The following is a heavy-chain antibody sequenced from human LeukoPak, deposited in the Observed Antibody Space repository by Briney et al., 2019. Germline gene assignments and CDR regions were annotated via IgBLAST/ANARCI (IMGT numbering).Heavy chain of an antibody. J-gene: IGHJ4*02. D-gene: IGHD6-13*01. V-gene: IGHV3-30*18. Sequence: PGGSLRLSCAASGFTFSSYGMHWVRQAPGKGLEWVAVISYDGSNKYYADSVKGRFTISRDNSKNTLYLQMNSLRAEDTAVYYCAKAPNLGYSSSWYASYFDYWGQGTLVTVSS. CDR1: GFTFSSYG. CDR3: AKAPNLGYSSSWYASYFDY. CDR2: ISYDGSNK.